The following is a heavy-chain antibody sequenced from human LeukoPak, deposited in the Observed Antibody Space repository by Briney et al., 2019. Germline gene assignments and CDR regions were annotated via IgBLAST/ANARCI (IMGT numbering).Heavy chain of an antibody. V-gene: IGHV4-59*12. CDR1: GGSLSSYW. J-gene: IGHJ4*02. D-gene: IGHD5-18*01. Sequence: SETLSLTCTVSGGSLSSYWWTWIRQPPGKGLEWIGYIYYTERTSYNPSLKGRLSISVDTSKNQFSLKLSSVTAADTAVYYCARNQLWSPYFDYWGQGTLVTVSS. CDR2: IYYTERT. CDR3: ARNQLWSPYFDY.